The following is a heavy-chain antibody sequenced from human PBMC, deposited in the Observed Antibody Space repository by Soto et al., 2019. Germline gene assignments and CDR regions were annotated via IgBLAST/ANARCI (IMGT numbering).Heavy chain of an antibody. V-gene: IGHV1-69*06. CDR2: IIPIFGTA. D-gene: IGHD2-21*01. Sequence: SVKVSCKASGGTFSSYAISWVRQAPGQGLEWMGGIIPIFGTANYAQRFQGRVTITADKSTSTAYMELSSLRSEDTAVYYCARVGTVVNWFDPWGQGTLVTVSS. CDR3: ARVGTVVNWFDP. CDR1: GGTFSSYA. J-gene: IGHJ5*02.